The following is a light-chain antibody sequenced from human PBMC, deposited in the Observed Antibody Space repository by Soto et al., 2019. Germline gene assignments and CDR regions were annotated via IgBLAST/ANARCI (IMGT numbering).Light chain of an antibody. CDR1: QSIGSK. Sequence: EIVLTQSPATLSVSPGDTAKLSCRASQSIGSKLGWYQQRPGQAPRLLIYGASNRATGIPARFSGSGSGTEFTLTISSRQCEDLAVYYCQHYNDWFRLTFPRGTRLEIK. CDR3: QHYNDWFRLT. V-gene: IGKV3-15*01. J-gene: IGKJ5*01. CDR2: GAS.